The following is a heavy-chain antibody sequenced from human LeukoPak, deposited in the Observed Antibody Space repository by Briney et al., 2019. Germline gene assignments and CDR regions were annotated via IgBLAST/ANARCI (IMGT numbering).Heavy chain of an antibody. Sequence: ASVKVSCKASGYTFTSYAMNWVRQAPGQGLEWMGWINTNTGNPTYAQGFTGRFVFSLDTSVSTAYLQISSLKAEDTAVYYCARVARTLTIFYSPPNWFDPWGQGTLVTVSS. D-gene: IGHD3-9*01. CDR1: GYTFTSYA. CDR2: INTNTGNP. J-gene: IGHJ5*02. CDR3: ARVARTLTIFYSPPNWFDP. V-gene: IGHV7-4-1*02.